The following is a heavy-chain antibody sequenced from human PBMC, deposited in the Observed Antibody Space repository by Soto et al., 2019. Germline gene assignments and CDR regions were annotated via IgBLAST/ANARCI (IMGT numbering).Heavy chain of an antibody. CDR3: ARVWYDRSGIYWYFDL. CDR2: IYYSGRT. V-gene: IGHV4-59*01. J-gene: IGHJ2*01. Sequence: QVQLQESGPGPVKPSETLSLTGTVSGGSISSYYWTWIRQPPGKGLERFGHIYYSGRTNYKPSLKIRVTISVDTSTGQFSLQLSSVTAADTAVYYCARVWYDRSGIYWYFDLWGRGTLVTVSS. D-gene: IGHD3-22*01. CDR1: GGSISSYY.